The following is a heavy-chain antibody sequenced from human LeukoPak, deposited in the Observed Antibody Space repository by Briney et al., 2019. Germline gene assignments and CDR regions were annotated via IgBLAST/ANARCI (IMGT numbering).Heavy chain of an antibody. CDR3: ARGLYDFWSGTLFDY. J-gene: IGHJ4*02. V-gene: IGHV1-8*03. Sequence: ASVKVSCKASGYTFTSYDSNWVRQAPGEGLERMGWMNPNSGNTGYAQKFKGRVTITRNTSISTAYMELSSLRSEDTAVYYCARGLYDFWSGTLFDYWGQGTLVTVSS. CDR2: MNPNSGNT. CDR1: GYTFTSYD. D-gene: IGHD3-3*01.